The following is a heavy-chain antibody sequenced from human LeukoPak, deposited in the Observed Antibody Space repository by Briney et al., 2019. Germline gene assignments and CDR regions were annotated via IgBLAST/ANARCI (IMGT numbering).Heavy chain of an antibody. CDR2: IYYRGST. V-gene: IGHV4-39*01. J-gene: IGHJ4*02. D-gene: IGHD6-13*01. CDR3: ARLLPIAAAGGHYFDY. Sequence: PSETLSLTCNVFGGSFISGIYYWGWVRQPPGKGLEWIASIYYRGSTYYNQSLKSRVTISVDTSKKQFSLKVTSVTAADTAVYYCARLLPIAAAGGHYFDYWGQGTLVTVSS. CDR1: GGSFISGIYY.